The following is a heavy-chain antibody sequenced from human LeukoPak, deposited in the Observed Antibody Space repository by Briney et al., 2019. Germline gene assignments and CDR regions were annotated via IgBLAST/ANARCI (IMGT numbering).Heavy chain of an antibody. J-gene: IGHJ4*02. V-gene: IGHV3-21*01. CDR1: GFTFSSYS. CDR3: ARTSSGYCTNGVCFPSPLDY. D-gene: IGHD2-8*01. CDR2: ISSSSSYI. Sequence: GGSLRLSCAASGFTFSSYSTNWVRQAPGKGLEWVSSISSSSSYIYYADSVKGRFSISRDNAKNSLYLQMNSLRAEDTAVYYCARTSSGYCTNGVCFPSPLDYRGQGTLVTVSS.